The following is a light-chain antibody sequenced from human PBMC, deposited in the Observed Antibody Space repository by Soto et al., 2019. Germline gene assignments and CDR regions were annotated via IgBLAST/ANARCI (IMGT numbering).Light chain of an antibody. J-gene: IGKJ2*01. Sequence: DVVLTQPPLSAHVSLGQPPSISCRSSHSLVTADGHTLVSWLQQRPGQAPRVLIYKVSNRFSGVPDKVSGSGAGTDFTLSSSRVEAEDVGIYYCLQLTHVPYTFGRGTKLEIK. CDR2: KVS. CDR3: LQLTHVPYT. CDR1: HSLVTADGHTL. V-gene: IGKV2-24*01.